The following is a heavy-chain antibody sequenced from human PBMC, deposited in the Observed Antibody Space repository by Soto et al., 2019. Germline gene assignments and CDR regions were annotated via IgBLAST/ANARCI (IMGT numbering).Heavy chain of an antibody. Sequence: QVQLQESGPGLVKPSETLSLTCTVSGGSISSYYWSWIRQPPGKGLEWIGCIYYSGSTNYNPSLKSRVTISVDTSKNQFSLKLSSVTAADTAVYYCARLEAATVTAGWFDPWGQGTLVTVSS. CDR2: IYYSGST. D-gene: IGHD4-17*01. J-gene: IGHJ5*02. CDR3: ARLEAATVTAGWFDP. V-gene: IGHV4-59*08. CDR1: GGSISSYY.